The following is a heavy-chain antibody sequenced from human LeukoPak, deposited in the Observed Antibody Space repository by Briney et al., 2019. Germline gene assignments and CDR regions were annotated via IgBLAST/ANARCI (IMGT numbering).Heavy chain of an antibody. Sequence: GGSLRLSCAASGFTFSSYAMHWVRQAPGKGLEWVTVVSYDGSIKYYADSVKGRFTISRDNSKNTLYLQMNSLRAEDTAVYYCAKASRAMVRGVSIDYWGQGTLVTVSS. CDR1: GFTFSSYA. J-gene: IGHJ4*02. V-gene: IGHV3-30*04. CDR2: VSYDGSIK. CDR3: AKASRAMVRGVSIDY. D-gene: IGHD3-10*01.